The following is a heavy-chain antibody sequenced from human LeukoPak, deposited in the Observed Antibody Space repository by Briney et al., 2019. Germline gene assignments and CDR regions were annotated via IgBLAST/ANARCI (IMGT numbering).Heavy chain of an antibody. CDR3: ARGGHSSGWYGFDY. D-gene: IGHD6-19*01. Sequence: GGSLRLSCAASGFTFSSYSMNWVRQAPGKGLEWVSSISSSSSYTYYADSVKGRFTISRDNAKNSLYLQMNSLRAEDTAVYYCARGGHSSGWYGFDYWGQGTLVTVSS. CDR2: ISSSSSYT. J-gene: IGHJ4*02. CDR1: GFTFSSYS. V-gene: IGHV3-21*01.